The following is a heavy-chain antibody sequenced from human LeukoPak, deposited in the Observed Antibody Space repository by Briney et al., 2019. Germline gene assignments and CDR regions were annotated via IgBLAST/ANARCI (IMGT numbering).Heavy chain of an antibody. V-gene: IGHV3-23*01. Sequence: PGGSLRLSCAASGFTFSSYAMSWVRQAPGKGLEWVSAISGSGGSTYYADSVKGRFTISRDNSKNTLYLQMNSLRAEDTAVYYCANRPQELYSSGWYYMDVWGKGTTVTVSS. D-gene: IGHD6-19*01. CDR2: ISGSGGST. CDR1: GFTFSSYA. CDR3: ANRPQELYSSGWYYMDV. J-gene: IGHJ6*03.